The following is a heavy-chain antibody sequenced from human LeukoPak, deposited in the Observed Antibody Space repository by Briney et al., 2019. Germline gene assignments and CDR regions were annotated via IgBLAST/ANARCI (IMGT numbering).Heavy chain of an antibody. Sequence: ASVKVSCKASGYTFTSYDTNWVRQATGQGLEWMGWMNPNSGNTGYAQKFQGRVTMTRNTSISTAYMELSSLRSEDTAVYYCARERGRLLRFLEWHRNWFDPWGQGTLVTVSS. V-gene: IGHV1-8*01. CDR1: GYTFTSYD. J-gene: IGHJ5*02. CDR2: MNPNSGNT. D-gene: IGHD3-3*01. CDR3: ARERGRLLRFLEWHRNWFDP.